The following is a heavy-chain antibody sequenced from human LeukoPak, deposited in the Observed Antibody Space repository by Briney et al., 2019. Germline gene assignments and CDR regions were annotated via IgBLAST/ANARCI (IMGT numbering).Heavy chain of an antibody. CDR3: APIRGGGYLAAFDF. CDR2: FDPEDGET. Sequence: ASVKVSCNVSGYTLTELSMHWVRQTPGKGLEWVGGFDPEDGETIYAQEFQGRVTMTEDTSTDTAYMDLSSLRSEDTAVYYCAPIRGGGYLAAFDFWGQGTMVTVSS. J-gene: IGHJ3*01. V-gene: IGHV1-24*01. D-gene: IGHD5-12*01. CDR1: GYTLTELS.